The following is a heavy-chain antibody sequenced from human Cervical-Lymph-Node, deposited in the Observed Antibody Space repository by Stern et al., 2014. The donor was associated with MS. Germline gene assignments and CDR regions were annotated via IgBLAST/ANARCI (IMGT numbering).Heavy chain of an antibody. V-gene: IGHV1-2*02. CDR3: ARGVGTVLLAF. Sequence: QVQLVQSGAEVKKPGASVKVSCKASGYSFTGYHVHWVRQAPGQGLEWMGWINPYNGDTKYAEKFQGRVTMTRDTSTSTAYMDLTALNTDDTAVYYCARGVGTVLLAFWGQGSRVTVSS. CDR1: GYSFTGYH. J-gene: IGHJ4*02. CDR2: INPYNGDT. D-gene: IGHD4-17*01.